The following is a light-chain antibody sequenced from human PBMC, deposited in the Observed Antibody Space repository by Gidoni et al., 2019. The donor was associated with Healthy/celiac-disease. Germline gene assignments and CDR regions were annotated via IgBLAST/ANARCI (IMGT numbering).Light chain of an antibody. Sequence: EIVLTRSQGTLSLSPGERATLSCRARQSVSSSYLAWYQQKPGQAPRLLIYGASSRATGIPDRFSGSGSGTDFTLTISRLEPEDFAVYYCQQYGSSPPYTFGQGTKLEIK. CDR3: QQYGSSPPYT. V-gene: IGKV3-20*01. CDR1: QSVSSSY. J-gene: IGKJ2*01. CDR2: GAS.